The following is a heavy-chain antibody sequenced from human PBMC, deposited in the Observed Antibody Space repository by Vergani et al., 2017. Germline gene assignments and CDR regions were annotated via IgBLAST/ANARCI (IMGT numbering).Heavy chain of an antibody. CDR1: GFTFSSYA. CDR3: AKVGYYYDSSGYYNDY. Sequence: EVQLLESGGGLVQPGGSLRLSCAASGFTFSSYAMSWVRQAPGKGLEWVSAISGSRGSTYYADSVKGRFTISRDNSKNTLYLQMNSLRAEDTAVYYCAKVGYYYDSSGYYNDYWGQGTLVTVSS. J-gene: IGHJ4*02. CDR2: ISGSRGST. V-gene: IGHV3-23*01. D-gene: IGHD3-22*01.